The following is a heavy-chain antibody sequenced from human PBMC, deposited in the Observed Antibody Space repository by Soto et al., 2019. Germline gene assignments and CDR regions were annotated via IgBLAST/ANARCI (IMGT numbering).Heavy chain of an antibody. V-gene: IGHV1-46*01. CDR1: GYTFTTYP. J-gene: IGHJ5*02. CDR2: INPSSGIT. CDR3: AREGSVIVGNWLDP. D-gene: IGHD3-22*01. Sequence: HGQLVQSGAEVKQPGASVNISCQTSGYTFTTYPMHWVRQAPGQGLEWMGVINPSSGITSFAQKFEGRVTMTRDTSTSTVYMDLTSLRSNDTAVYYCAREGSVIVGNWLDPWGQGTLVTVSS.